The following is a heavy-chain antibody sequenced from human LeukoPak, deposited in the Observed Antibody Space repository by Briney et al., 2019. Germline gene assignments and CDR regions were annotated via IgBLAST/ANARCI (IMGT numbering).Heavy chain of an antibody. CDR3: ARAPYSSSSIDY. CDR2: ISSSSSYI. J-gene: IGHJ4*02. Sequence: GGSLRLSCAASGFTFSSYSMNWVRQAPGKGLEWVSSISSSSSYIYYADSVKGRLTISRDNAKNSLYLQMNSLRAEDTAVYYCARAPYSSSSIDYWGQGTLVTVSS. D-gene: IGHD6-6*01. CDR1: GFTFSSYS. V-gene: IGHV3-21*01.